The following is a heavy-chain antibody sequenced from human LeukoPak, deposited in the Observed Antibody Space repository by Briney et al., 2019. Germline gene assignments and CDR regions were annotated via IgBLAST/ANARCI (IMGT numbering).Heavy chain of an antibody. D-gene: IGHD2-21*02. CDR2: IWYDGSYK. J-gene: IGHJ4*02. CDR1: EFTFSSYG. Sequence: GGPLRLSCAGSEFTFSSYGMHWVHQAPGKGLEWVAVIWYDGSYKYYRDSVKGRFTVSRENSKNTLFLLMYSLRADGTAVYYSARKDDCRYYFDDWREGTLVTVYS. CDR3: ARKDDCRYYFDD. V-gene: IGHV3-33*01.